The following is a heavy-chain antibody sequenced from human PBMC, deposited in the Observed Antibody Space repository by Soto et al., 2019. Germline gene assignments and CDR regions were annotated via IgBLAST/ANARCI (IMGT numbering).Heavy chain of an antibody. J-gene: IGHJ6*02. V-gene: IGHV3-66*01. Sequence: EVQLVESGGGLVQPGGSLRLSCAASGFGVSNNYMSWVRQAPGKGLEWVSAINSGGNTYYADSVKGRFTISRDNSKNTVYLQMNSVGAEDTAVYYCARGVDSFCYGEYCYYGMDVWGQGTTVTVSS. D-gene: IGHD3-10*01. CDR3: ARGVDSFCYGEYCYYGMDV. CDR1: GFGVSNNY. CDR2: INSGGNT.